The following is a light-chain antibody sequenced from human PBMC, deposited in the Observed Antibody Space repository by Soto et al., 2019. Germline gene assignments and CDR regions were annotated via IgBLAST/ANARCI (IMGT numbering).Light chain of an antibody. V-gene: IGKV3-20*01. J-gene: IGKJ1*01. Sequence: EIVLTQFPGTLSLSPGERATLSFNTSQRISSNYLAWFQQKPGQAPRLLMYGSTRRATGIPDRFNGSGSGTDFTLTIGRLEPEDFAVYYCQQYGNSPRTFGQETKVDIK. CDR3: QQYGNSPRT. CDR1: QRISSNY. CDR2: GST.